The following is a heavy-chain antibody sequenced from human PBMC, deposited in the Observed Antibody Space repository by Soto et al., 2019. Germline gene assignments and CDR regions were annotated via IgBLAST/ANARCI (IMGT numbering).Heavy chain of an antibody. V-gene: IGHV4-39*01. CDR1: GGSITSSYY. D-gene: IGHD1-1*01. CDR3: ATIQATTILTDY. Sequence: SETLSLTCTVSGGSITSSYYWGWIRQPPGKGLEWIGSIYYSGSTYYNPSLKSRVTISVDTSKNQFSLKLSSVTAADTAVYYCATIQATTILTDYWGKGTLVTVSS. CDR2: IYYSGST. J-gene: IGHJ4*02.